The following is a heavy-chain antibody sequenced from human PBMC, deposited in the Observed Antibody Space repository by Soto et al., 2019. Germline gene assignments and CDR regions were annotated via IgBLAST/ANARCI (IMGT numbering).Heavy chain of an antibody. D-gene: IGHD4-17*01. Sequence: GGSLRLSCASSGFTFSSYAMSWVRQAPGKGLEWVSAISGSGGSTYYADSVKGRFTISRDNSKNTLYLQMNSLRAEDTAVYYCAKRNGDYAYYYYMDVWGKGTTVTVSS. CDR3: AKRNGDYAYYYYMDV. J-gene: IGHJ6*03. CDR1: GFTFSSYA. V-gene: IGHV3-23*01. CDR2: ISGSGGST.